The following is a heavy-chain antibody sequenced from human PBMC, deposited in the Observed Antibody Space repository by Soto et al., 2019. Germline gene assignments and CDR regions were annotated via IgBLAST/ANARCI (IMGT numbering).Heavy chain of an antibody. CDR1: GGSFSAYY. Sequence: SETRSLTCAVYGGSFSAYYWSWIRQPPGKGLEWIGEINHSGGTSYNPSLKSRVTISVXXXXXXFXLXLSXXTAADTAVYYCARTATGGMLDYWGQGTLVTVSS. J-gene: IGHJ4*02. V-gene: IGHV4-34*01. CDR2: INHSGGT. CDR3: ARTATGGMLDY. D-gene: IGHD2-8*01.